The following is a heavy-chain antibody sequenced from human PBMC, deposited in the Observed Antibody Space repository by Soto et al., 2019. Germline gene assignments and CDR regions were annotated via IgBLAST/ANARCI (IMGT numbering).Heavy chain of an antibody. V-gene: IGHV3-7*01. CDR2: IKQDGSEK. CDR1: GFTFSSYW. Sequence: GGSLRLSCAASGFTFSSYWMSWVRQAPGKGLEWVANIKQDGSEKYYVDSVKGRFTISRDNAKNSLYLQMNSLRAEDTAVYYCARERASGWFYAFDIWGQGTMVTVSS. CDR3: ARERASGWFYAFDI. J-gene: IGHJ3*02. D-gene: IGHD6-19*01.